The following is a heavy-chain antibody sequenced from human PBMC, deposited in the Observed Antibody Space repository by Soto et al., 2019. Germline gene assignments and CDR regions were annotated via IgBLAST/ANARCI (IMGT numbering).Heavy chain of an antibody. Sequence: GGSLRLSCAASGFTFSDHYMAWFRQTPERGLEWLAYISHRSLTIYHARSVKDRFTISRDDATDSLYLQMNSLRVEDTAVYFCARGGGSSPFDYWGQGTVVTVSS. CDR2: ISHRSLTI. D-gene: IGHD6-6*01. J-gene: IGHJ4*02. CDR1: GFTFSDHY. CDR3: ARGGGSSPFDY. V-gene: IGHV3-11*01.